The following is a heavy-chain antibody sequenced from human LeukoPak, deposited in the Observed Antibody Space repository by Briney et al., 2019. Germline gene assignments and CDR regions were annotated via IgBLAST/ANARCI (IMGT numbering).Heavy chain of an antibody. Sequence: SETLSLTCTVSGGSISSSSYYWGWIRQPPGKGLEWIGSIYYSGSTYYNPSLKSRFTISVDTSKNQFSLKLSSVTAADTAVYYCARHAVAGDSSGYSDYWGQGTLVTVSS. D-gene: IGHD3-22*01. CDR2: IYYSGST. CDR1: GGSISSSSYY. V-gene: IGHV4-39*01. CDR3: ARHAVAGDSSGYSDY. J-gene: IGHJ4*02.